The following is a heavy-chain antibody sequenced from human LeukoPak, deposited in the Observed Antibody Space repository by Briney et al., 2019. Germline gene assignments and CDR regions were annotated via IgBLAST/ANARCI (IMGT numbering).Heavy chain of an antibody. J-gene: IGHJ3*02. D-gene: IGHD3-22*01. CDR2: IYYSGST. Sequence: SETLSLTCTVSGGSISSYYWSWIRQPPGKGLEWIGYIYYSGSTNYNPSLKSRVTISVDTSKNQFSLKLSSVTAADTAVYYCARGAGWSHYDSSGYREDAFDIWGQGTMVTVSS. V-gene: IGHV4-59*12. CDR3: ARGAGWSHYDSSGYREDAFDI. CDR1: GGSISSYY.